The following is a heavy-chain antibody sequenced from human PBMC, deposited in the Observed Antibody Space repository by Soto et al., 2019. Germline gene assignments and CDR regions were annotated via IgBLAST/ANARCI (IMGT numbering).Heavy chain of an antibody. D-gene: IGHD6-25*01. CDR3: AKDLKPFPFIAADDY. CDR2: ISGSGGST. J-gene: IGHJ4*02. Sequence: EVQLLESGGGLVQPGGSLRLSCAASGFTFSSYAMSWVRQAPGKGLEWVSAISGSGGSTYYADSVKGRFTISRDNSKNTLYLQMNSLRAEDTAVYYSAKDLKPFPFIAADDYWGQGTLVTVSS. CDR1: GFTFSSYA. V-gene: IGHV3-23*01.